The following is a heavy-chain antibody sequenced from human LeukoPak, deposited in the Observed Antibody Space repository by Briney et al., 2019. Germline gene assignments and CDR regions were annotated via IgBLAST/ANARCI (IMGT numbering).Heavy chain of an antibody. CDR1: GFTFDDHG. Sequence: PGGSLRLSCAASGFTFDDHGMSWVRQAPGKGLEWVSGINWNGGSTGYADSVKGRFTISRDDAKNSLYLQMSSLRAEDTALYYCARMVRGGYYYMDVWGKGPTVTVSS. V-gene: IGHV3-20*04. CDR3: ARMVRGGYYYMDV. CDR2: INWNGGST. J-gene: IGHJ6*03. D-gene: IGHD3-10*01.